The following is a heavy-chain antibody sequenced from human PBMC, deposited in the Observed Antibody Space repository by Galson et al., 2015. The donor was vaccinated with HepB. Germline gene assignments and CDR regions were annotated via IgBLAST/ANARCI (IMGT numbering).Heavy chain of an antibody. CDR1: GFTFDDYS. J-gene: IGHJ6*02. Sequence: SLRLSCATSGFTFDDYSMHSVRQAPGKGLEWVSVISWNGRVTKYADSVKGRFTISRDNSKKSLYLQMNSLTTEDTALYYCAKEEGLSGSERPLSEHYYYGMDVWGQGTTVTVSS. V-gene: IGHV3-43*01. CDR2: ISWNGRVT. CDR3: AKEEGLSGSERPLSEHYYYGMDV. D-gene: IGHD3-10*01.